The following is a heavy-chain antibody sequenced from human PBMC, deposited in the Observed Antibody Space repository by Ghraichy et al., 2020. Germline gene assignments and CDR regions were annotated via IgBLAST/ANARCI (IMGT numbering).Heavy chain of an antibody. D-gene: IGHD2-2*01. J-gene: IGHJ4*02. CDR1: GFTFSTYF. CDR3: STATRGRTPNSW. CDR2: INADGSHM. V-gene: IGHV3-7*01. Sequence: GESLNISCAASGFTFSTYFMTWVRQAPGKGLEWVANINADGSHMYYVDSVRGRFTISRDNAENSLYLQMNSLRAEDTAVDYCSTATRGRTPNSWWGQGTLVTVSS.